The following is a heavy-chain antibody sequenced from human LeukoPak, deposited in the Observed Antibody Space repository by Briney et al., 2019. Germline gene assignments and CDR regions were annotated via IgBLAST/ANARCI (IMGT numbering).Heavy chain of an antibody. D-gene: IGHD2-8*01. Sequence: GESLKISCKGSGYSFTSYWIGWVRQMPGKGLEWMGIIYPGDSDTRYSPSFQGQVTISADKSISTAYLQWSSLKASDTAMYYCARSLADCTNGVCYSFFDYWGQGTLVTVSS. CDR1: GYSFTSYW. V-gene: IGHV5-51*01. CDR2: IYPGDSDT. J-gene: IGHJ4*02. CDR3: ARSLADCTNGVCYSFFDY.